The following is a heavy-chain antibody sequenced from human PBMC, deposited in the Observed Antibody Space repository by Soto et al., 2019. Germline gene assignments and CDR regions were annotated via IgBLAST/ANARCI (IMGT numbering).Heavy chain of an antibody. D-gene: IGHD6-19*01. V-gene: IGHV3-23*01. CDR3: AKDKSEQWLVGVTNY. Sequence: GGSVRLSCAASGFTFSSYAMSWVRQAPGKGLEWVSAISGSGGSTYYADSVKGRFTISRDNSKNTLYLQMNSLRAEDTAVYYCAKDKSEQWLVGVTNYWGQGTLVTVSS. CDR1: GFTFSSYA. J-gene: IGHJ4*02. CDR2: ISGSGGST.